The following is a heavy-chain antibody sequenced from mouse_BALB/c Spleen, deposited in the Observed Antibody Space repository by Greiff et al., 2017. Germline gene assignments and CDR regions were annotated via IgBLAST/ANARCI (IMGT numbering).Heavy chain of an antibody. Sequence: EVKLVESGGGLVKPGGSLKLSCAASGFAFSSYDMSWVRQTPEKRLEWVAYISSGGGSTYYPDTVKGRFTISRDNAKNTLYLQMSSLKSEDTAMYYCARSDLWYQPFDYWGQGTTLTVSS. J-gene: IGHJ2*01. CDR2: ISSGGGST. CDR3: ARSDLWYQPFDY. CDR1: GFAFSSYD. D-gene: IGHD2-1*01. V-gene: IGHV5-12-1*01.